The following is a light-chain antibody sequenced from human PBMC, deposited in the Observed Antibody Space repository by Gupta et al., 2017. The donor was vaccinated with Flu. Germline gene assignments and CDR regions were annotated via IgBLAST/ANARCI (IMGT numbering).Light chain of an antibody. J-gene: IGKJ5*01. CDR2: AAS. Sequence: DVQITQSPSSLSASVGDSVTITCRASQTITNYLNWYQPKPGKAPNLLIYAASSLQSGVPSRFSGSGSGTDFTLNISSHQPEDFATYYCQQTSRSPITFGPGTRLEI. CDR3: QQTSRSPIT. V-gene: IGKV1-39*01. CDR1: QTITNY.